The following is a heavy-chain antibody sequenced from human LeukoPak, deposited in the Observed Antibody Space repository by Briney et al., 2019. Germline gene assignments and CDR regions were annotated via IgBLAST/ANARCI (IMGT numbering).Heavy chain of an antibody. V-gene: IGHV4-34*01. CDR3: AQHGEFYFDI. D-gene: IGHD4-17*01. CDR2: IHHSGGT. CDR1: GGSFSGRY. J-gene: IGHJ2*01. Sequence: SETLSLTCGVFGGSFSGRYWSWVRQPPGKGLEWIGQIHHSGGTSYSSSLRSRVTMSVDTSKNQFSLKLSSVTAADTAVYYCAQHGEFYFDIWGRGTLVTVSS.